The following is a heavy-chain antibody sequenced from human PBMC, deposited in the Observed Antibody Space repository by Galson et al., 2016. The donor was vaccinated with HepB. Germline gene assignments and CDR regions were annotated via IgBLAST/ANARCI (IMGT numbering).Heavy chain of an antibody. Sequence: SETLSLTCSVSGVSITSYYWSWIRQSPAKGLEWIGYIYSSGGGSRNYNPSLKSRVTISVDRSKNQFSLNLSSVTAADTALYYCARTYGGRFNSWGQGTLVTVSA. CDR2: IYSSGGGSR. D-gene: IGHD4-23*01. J-gene: IGHJ4*02. CDR1: GVSITSYY. CDR3: ARTYGGRFNS. V-gene: IGHV4-4*09.